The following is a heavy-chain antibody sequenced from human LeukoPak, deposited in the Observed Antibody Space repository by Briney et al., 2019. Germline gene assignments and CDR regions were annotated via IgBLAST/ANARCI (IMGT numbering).Heavy chain of an antibody. J-gene: IGHJ4*02. CDR2: VSFDGTST. Sequence: PGGSLRLSCAASGFTFSSYGMHWVRQAPGKGLEWVAVVSFDGTSTYYVDSVRGRFTISRDDSKNTLYLQMNSLRAEDTAVYYCAKQREGSSWSPDCWGQGTLVTVSS. CDR3: AKQREGSSWSPDC. CDR1: GFTFSSYG. D-gene: IGHD6-13*01. V-gene: IGHV3-30*18.